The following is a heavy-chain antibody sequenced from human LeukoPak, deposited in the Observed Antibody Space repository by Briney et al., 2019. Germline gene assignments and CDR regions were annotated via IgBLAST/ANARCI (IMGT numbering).Heavy chain of an antibody. J-gene: IGHJ4*02. V-gene: IGHV3-74*01. CDR3: ARVAAPYNSGWYPDY. CDR2: INSDGSST. CDR1: GFTFCSYW. D-gene: IGHD6-19*01. Sequence: PGGALRLSCAASGFTFCSYWMHWVRQAPGKGLVWFSRINSDGSSTSYADSVKGRFTISRDNAKNTVYLQMNSLRVEDTAVYYCARVAAPYNSGWYPDYWGQGTLVTVSS.